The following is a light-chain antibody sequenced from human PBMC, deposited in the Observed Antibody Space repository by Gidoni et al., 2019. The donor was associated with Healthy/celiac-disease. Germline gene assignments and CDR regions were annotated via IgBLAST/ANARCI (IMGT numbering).Light chain of an antibody. Sequence: DIVMTQSPLSLPVTPGEPASISCRSSQSLLHSNGYNYLDWYLQKPGQSPTLLIYLGSNRASGVPDRFSGSGSGTDFTLKISRVEAEDVGVYYCMQAIQTLTFGGGTKVEIK. CDR2: LGS. J-gene: IGKJ4*01. V-gene: IGKV2-28*01. CDR3: MQAIQTLT. CDR1: QSLLHSNGYNY.